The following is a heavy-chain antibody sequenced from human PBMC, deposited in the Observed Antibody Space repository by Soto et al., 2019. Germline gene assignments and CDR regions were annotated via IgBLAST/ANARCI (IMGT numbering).Heavy chain of an antibody. D-gene: IGHD4-17*01. Sequence: QVQLQESGPGLVKPSQTLSLTCTVSGGSISSGGYYWSWIRQHPGKGLKWIGYIYYSGSTYYNPSIKRRVTIPVDTSKNQFALKLSSVTAADTAVYDCARETTVTDYFDYWGQGSLVTVSS. CDR2: IYYSGST. CDR1: GGSISSGGYY. J-gene: IGHJ4*01. V-gene: IGHV4-31*03. CDR3: ARETTVTDYFDY.